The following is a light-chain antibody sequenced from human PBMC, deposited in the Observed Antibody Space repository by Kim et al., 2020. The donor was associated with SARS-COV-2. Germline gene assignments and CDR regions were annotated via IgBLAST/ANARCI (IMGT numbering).Light chain of an antibody. CDR2: SPS. V-gene: IGKV3-20*01. CDR3: QQYGSSPYT. Sequence: FSPGERATLSCRASQSVRGNYLAWYQQRPGQAPRLLISSPSNRPSGIPDRFSGSGSGTDFSLTISRLEPEDFAMYYCQQYGSSPYTFGQGTKLEIK. CDR1: QSVRGNY. J-gene: IGKJ2*01.